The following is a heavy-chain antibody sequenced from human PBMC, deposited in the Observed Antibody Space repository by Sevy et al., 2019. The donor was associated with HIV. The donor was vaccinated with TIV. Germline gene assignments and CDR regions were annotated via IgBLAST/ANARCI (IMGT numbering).Heavy chain of an antibody. V-gene: IGHV3-48*02. CDR1: GFTFSSYS. CDR2: ISSSSSTI. D-gene: IGHD5-18*01. Sequence: GGSLRLSCAASGFTFSSYSMNWVRQAPGKGLEWVSYISSSSSTIYYADSVKGRFTISRDNAKNSLYLQMNSLRDEDTAVYYCARDPPRGSGFSYGFSYWGQGTLVTVS. J-gene: IGHJ4*02. CDR3: ARDPPRGSGFSYGFSY.